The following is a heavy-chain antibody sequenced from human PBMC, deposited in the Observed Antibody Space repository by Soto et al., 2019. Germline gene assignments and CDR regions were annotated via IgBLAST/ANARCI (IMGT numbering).Heavy chain of an antibody. CDR3: ASGATVETGNY. D-gene: IGHD4-17*01. CDR2: ISAYNGNT. V-gene: IGHV1-18*01. J-gene: IGHJ4*02. CDR1: GYTFTSYG. Sequence: QVQLVQSGAEVKKPGASVKVSCKASGYTFTSYGISWVRQAPGQGLEWMGWISAYNGNTNYAQKLQGRVTMTTDTSTSIAYRELRCLRSADTAVDYGASGATVETGNYWGQGTLVTVSS.